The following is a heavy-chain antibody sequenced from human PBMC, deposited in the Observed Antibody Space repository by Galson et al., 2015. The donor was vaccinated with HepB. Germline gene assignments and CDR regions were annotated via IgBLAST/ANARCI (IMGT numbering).Heavy chain of an antibody. CDR2: ISSSGSTI. CDR1: GFTFSDYY. CDR3: AKDYYDSSGYSNDAFDT. D-gene: IGHD3-22*01. J-gene: IGHJ3*02. Sequence: SLRLSCAASGFTFSDYYMSWIRQAPGKGLERVSYISSSGSTIYYADSVKGRFTISRDNAKNSLYLQMNSLRAEDTAVYYCAKDYYDSSGYSNDAFDTWGQGTMVTVSS. V-gene: IGHV3-11*01.